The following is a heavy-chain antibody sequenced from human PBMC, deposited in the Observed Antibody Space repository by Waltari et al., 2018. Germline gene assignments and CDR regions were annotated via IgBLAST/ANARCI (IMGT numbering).Heavy chain of an antibody. J-gene: IGHJ3*01. CDR3: ARVQILADDVFNG. D-gene: IGHD3-3*01. Sequence: EVQFVESGGGLVQPGGSLRLSCAASGFNFHTSWVHWVRQAPGKGLEWVSRINPDGSSTNYADSVKGRFTISRDNARDTLYLQMNSLTVEDTAVYYCARVQILADDVFNGWGQGTMVTVSS. V-gene: IGHV3-74*01. CDR2: INPDGSST. CDR1: GFNFHTSW.